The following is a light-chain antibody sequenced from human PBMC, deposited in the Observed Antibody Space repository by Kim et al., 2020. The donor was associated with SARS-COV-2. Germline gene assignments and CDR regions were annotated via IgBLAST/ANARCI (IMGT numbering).Light chain of an antibody. CDR1: QDISNY. Sequence: AAVGDRVTITCRASQDISNYLAWFQLKPGKAPKLLIYAASALQPGVPSRFSGSGSGTDFTLTVTSLQPEDVATYYCQKCDSAPWTFGQGTKVDIK. CDR2: AAS. J-gene: IGKJ1*01. CDR3: QKCDSAPWT. V-gene: IGKV1-27*01.